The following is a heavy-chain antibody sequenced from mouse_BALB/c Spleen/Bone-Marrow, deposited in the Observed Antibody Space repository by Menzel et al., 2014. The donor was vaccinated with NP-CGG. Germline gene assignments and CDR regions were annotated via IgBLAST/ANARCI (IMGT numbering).Heavy chain of an antibody. CDR3: VRSGSSSGYFDY. CDR2: ISSGSSTI. Sequence: EVKLVESGGGLVQPGGSRKLSCAASGFTFSSFGMHWVRQAPEKELEWVAYISSGSSTIYYGDTVMGRFTISRDNPKNTLFLQMTSLRSEDTATYYCVRSGSSSGYFDYWGQGTTLTVSS. D-gene: IGHD1-1*01. J-gene: IGHJ2*01. CDR1: GFTFSSFG. V-gene: IGHV5-17*02.